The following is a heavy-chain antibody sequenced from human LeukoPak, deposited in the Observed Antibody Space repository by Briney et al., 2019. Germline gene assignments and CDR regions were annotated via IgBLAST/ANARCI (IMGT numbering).Heavy chain of an antibody. CDR1: GYTFTSYG. CDR2: ISAYNGNT. J-gene: IGHJ4*02. V-gene: IGHV1-18*01. Sequence: GASVKVSCKASGYTFTSYGISWVRQAPGQGLEWMGWISAYNGNTNYAQKLQGRVTMTTDTSTSTAYMELRSLRSDDTAVYYCARDGDIVVVPALPSYYDYWGQGTLVTVSS. D-gene: IGHD2-2*01. CDR3: ARDGDIVVVPALPSYYDY.